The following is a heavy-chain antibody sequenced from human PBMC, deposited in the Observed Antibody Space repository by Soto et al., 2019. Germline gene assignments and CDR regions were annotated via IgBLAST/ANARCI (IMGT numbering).Heavy chain of an antibody. CDR2: ISHSGST. CDR1: GGSFSDYY. V-gene: IGHV4-34*01. J-gene: IGHJ6*02. CDR3: ARGLRASFGVRLSYSYYGGDV. D-gene: IGHD3-10*01. Sequence: PSETLSLTCAVYGGSFSDYYWTWIRQPPGKGLGCIGEISHSGSTNYNPSLKSRVTISIDTSKNQFSLNLRSVTAADTAVYYCARGLRASFGVRLSYSYYGGDVWGQGTTVTVSS.